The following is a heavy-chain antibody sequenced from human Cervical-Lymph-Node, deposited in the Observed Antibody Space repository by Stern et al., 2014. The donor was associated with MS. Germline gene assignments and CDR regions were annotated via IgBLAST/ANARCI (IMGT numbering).Heavy chain of an antibody. Sequence: QLVQSGPDVMKPGASVKVSCKASGYTFNTYGISWVRQAPGPGLEWVAWINTYTGHTKVVETLQGRLSMTTDTSTSTVYMNLTSLKSDDTAMYYCARDLYSGYDFLDYWGQGTLVTVSS. J-gene: IGHJ4*02. V-gene: IGHV1-18*01. CDR1: GYTFNTYG. D-gene: IGHD5-12*01. CDR3: ARDLYSGYDFLDY. CDR2: INTYTGHT.